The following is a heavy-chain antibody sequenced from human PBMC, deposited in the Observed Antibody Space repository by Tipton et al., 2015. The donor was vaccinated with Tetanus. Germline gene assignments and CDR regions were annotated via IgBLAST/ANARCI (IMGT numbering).Heavy chain of an antibody. J-gene: IGHJ5*02. D-gene: IGHD2-2*01. CDR1: GGSFSGYY. CDR2: INHSGST. V-gene: IGHV4-34*01. CDR3: ARGLLVVVPAARGRYNWFDP. Sequence: TLSLTCAVYGGSFSGYYWSWIRQPPGKGLEWIGEINHSGSTNYNPSLKSRVTMSVDTSKNQFSLKLSSVTAADTAVYYCARGLLVVVPAARGRYNWFDPWGQGTLVTVPS.